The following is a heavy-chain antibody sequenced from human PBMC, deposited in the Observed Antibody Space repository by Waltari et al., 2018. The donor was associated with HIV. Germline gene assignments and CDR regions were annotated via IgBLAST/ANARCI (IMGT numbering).Heavy chain of an antibody. D-gene: IGHD5-12*01. J-gene: IGHJ6*02. V-gene: IGHV3-74*01. CDR1: GFTFSSYW. Sequence: EVQLVESGGGLVQPGGSLRLSCAASGFTFSSYWMHWVRQAPGKGLVWVSRINSDGSSTSYADSVKGRFTISRDNAKNTLYLQMNSLRAEDTAVYYCARASPDIVATIKHYGMDVWGQGTTVTVSS. CDR3: ARASPDIVATIKHYGMDV. CDR2: INSDGSST.